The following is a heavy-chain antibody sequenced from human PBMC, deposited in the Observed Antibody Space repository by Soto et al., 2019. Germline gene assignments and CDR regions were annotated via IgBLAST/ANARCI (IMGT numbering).Heavy chain of an antibody. Sequence: QLQLQESGPGLVKPSETLSLTCTVSGGSISSRSHYWGWIRQSPGKHLEWIGSSFYRGSTHYNPSLHTRVTISVDTSKNPVSLKLYSVTAADTAVYYCATADGFGVVTPFFEYWGQGILVTVSS. CDR1: GGSISSRSHY. CDR2: SFYRGST. CDR3: ATADGFGVVTPFFEY. D-gene: IGHD3-3*01. J-gene: IGHJ4*02. V-gene: IGHV4-39*01.